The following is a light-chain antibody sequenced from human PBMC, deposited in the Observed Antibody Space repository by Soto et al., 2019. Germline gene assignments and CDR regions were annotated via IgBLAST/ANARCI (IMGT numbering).Light chain of an antibody. J-gene: IGKJ3*01. CDR2: SAS. CDR1: QDISNS. V-gene: IGKV1-8*01. CDR3: QQYDSYPPSFT. Sequence: AIRMTQSPSSFSASTGDRVTITCRASQDISNSLSWYQQKPGKAPNLLIYSASTLQSGVPSRFSGSGSGTDFTLTISVLQSEDFATYYCQQYDSYPPSFTFGPGNKVEI.